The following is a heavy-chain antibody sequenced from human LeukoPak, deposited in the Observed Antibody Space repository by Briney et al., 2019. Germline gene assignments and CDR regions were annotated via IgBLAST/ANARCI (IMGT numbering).Heavy chain of an antibody. Sequence: GGSLRLSCATSGFSLSSYWMIWVRQAPGKGLEWVANINQDGSEKNYVDSVKGRFTISRDNAKNTLSLQMNSLGAEDTAIYYCVKDAFYDSGTYYDSWGQGTLVTVSS. CDR2: INQDGSEK. CDR1: GFSLSSYW. CDR3: VKDAFYDSGTYYDS. J-gene: IGHJ4*02. V-gene: IGHV3-7*03. D-gene: IGHD3-10*01.